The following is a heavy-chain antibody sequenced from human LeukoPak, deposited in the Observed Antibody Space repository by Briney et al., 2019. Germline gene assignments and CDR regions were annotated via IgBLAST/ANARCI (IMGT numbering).Heavy chain of an antibody. V-gene: IGHV3-48*03. D-gene: IGHD5-12*01. J-gene: IGHJ4*02. CDR3: ARSIVPTNPRRQGLDN. CDR2: ISSSGSTI. Sequence: QPGGSLRLSCAASGFTFSSYEMNWVRQAPGKGLEWVSYISSSGSTIYYADSVKGRFTISRDNAKNSLYLQMKSLRAEDTAVYYCARSIVPTNPRRQGLDNWGQGTLVTVSS. CDR1: GFTFSSYE.